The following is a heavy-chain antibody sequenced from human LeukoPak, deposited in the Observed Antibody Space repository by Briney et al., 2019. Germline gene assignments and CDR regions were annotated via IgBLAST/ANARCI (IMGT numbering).Heavy chain of an antibody. D-gene: IGHD6-19*01. CDR1: GYTFTSYD. CDR2: MNPNSGNT. J-gene: IGHJ5*02. CDR3: ARTRAVAGSGRRYNWFDP. Sequence: ASVKVSCKASGYTFTSYDINWVRQATGQGLEWTGWMNPNSGNTGYAQKFQGRVTMTRNTSISTAYMELSSLRSEDTAVYYCARTRAVAGSGRRYNWFDPWGQGTLVTVSS. V-gene: IGHV1-8*01.